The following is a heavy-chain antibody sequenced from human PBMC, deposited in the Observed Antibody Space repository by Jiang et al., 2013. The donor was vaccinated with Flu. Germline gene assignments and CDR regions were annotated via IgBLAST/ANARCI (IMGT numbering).Heavy chain of an antibody. CDR2: IYYSGST. CDR3: ARLPGYGSGAYDYFGMDV. Sequence: LLKPSETLSLTCTVSGGSISSSSYFWGWIRQPPGKGLEWIGSIYYSGSTYYNPSLKSRVTISVDTSKNQFSLRLTSVTAADTAVYYCARLPGYGSGAYDYFGMDVWGQGTTVT. J-gene: IGHJ6*02. V-gene: IGHV4-39*01. CDR1: GGSISSSSYF. D-gene: IGHD3-10*01.